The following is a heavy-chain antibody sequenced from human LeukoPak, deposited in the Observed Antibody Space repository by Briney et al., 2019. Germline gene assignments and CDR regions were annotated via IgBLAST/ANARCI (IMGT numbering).Heavy chain of an antibody. J-gene: IGHJ4*02. D-gene: IGHD3-22*01. V-gene: IGHV3-23*01. Sequence: GGSLRLSCAASGFTFSSSAMTWVRQAPGKWLEWVSAISDNGYDTFYADSVKGRFTISRDNSKNAVYLQMNSLRAEDTAIYHCARDSRITMIMGYEDYWGQGTLVTVSS. CDR1: GFTFSSSA. CDR3: ARDSRITMIMGYEDY. CDR2: ISDNGYDT.